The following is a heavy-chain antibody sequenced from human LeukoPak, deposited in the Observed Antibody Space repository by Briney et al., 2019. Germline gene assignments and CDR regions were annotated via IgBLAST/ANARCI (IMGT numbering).Heavy chain of an antibody. J-gene: IGHJ4*02. V-gene: IGHV4-31*03. Sequence: ASETLSLTCTVSGGSISSGGYYWSWIRQHPGKGLEWIGYIYYSGSTYYNPSLKSRVTISVDTSKNQFSLKLSSVTAADMAVYYCARDHGSGRTIDYWGQGTLVTVSS. CDR2: IYYSGST. CDR1: GGSISSGGYY. D-gene: IGHD3-10*01. CDR3: ARDHGSGRTIDY.